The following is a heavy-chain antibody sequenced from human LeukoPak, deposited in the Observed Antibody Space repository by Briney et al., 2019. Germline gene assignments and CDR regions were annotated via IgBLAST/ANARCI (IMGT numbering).Heavy chain of an antibody. CDR2: IDPSDSYT. J-gene: IGHJ4*02. D-gene: IGHD6-19*01. Sequence: GEPLRISCKGSGSRFTSYWIRWGRQMPGKGLEWMGRIDPSDSYTNYSPSFQGHVTLSADKSISTAYLQWSSLKASDTAMYYCVRLIYSSGWYDYWGQGTLVTVSS. V-gene: IGHV5-10-1*01. CDR1: GSRFTSYW. CDR3: VRLIYSSGWYDY.